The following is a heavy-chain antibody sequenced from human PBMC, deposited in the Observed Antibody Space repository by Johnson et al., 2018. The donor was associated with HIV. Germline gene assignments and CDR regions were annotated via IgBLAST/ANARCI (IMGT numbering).Heavy chain of an antibody. J-gene: IGHJ3*02. CDR2: LNWNGGST. V-gene: IGHV3-20*04. Sequence: VQLVESGGGLLRPGGSLTLSCAASGFTLVVSGISWVRQAPGKGLEWVSGLNWNGGSTGYADSVKGPFTISRDNSKNTLYLQMNSLRAEDTAIYYCAKGRYSSSWYLAGAFDIWGQGTMVTVSS. CDR3: AKGRYSSSWYLAGAFDI. CDR1: GFTLVVSG. D-gene: IGHD6-13*01.